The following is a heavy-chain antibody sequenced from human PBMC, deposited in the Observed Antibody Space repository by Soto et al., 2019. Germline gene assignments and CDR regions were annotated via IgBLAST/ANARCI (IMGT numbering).Heavy chain of an antibody. D-gene: IGHD3-10*01. CDR3: ARASASSKLRGVVIN. Sequence: QVQLQESGPGLVKPSGTLSLTCALSGASIITDNWWSWVRQPPGKEMEWIGEIYHSGNTHFNPSVKSRVTISVDTSKNQFSLTVSSVTAADTAIYYCARASASSKLRGVVINWGQGTLVTVSS. V-gene: IGHV4-4*02. CDR1: GASIITDNW. CDR2: IYHSGNT. J-gene: IGHJ4*02.